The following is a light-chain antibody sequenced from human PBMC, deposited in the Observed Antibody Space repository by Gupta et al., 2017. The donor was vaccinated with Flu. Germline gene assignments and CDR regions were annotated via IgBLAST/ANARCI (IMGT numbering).Light chain of an antibody. Sequence: TLPPSASEALAQRFTITCTESTSDIGAGYGLHWYQQLPGIAPKLLIFENKYRPSGVPDRFSGSTSGTTASLAITGLQADDEADYYCQSFDTTHNDYVFGAGTTVTVL. CDR2: ENK. J-gene: IGLJ1*01. V-gene: IGLV1-40*01. CDR3: QSFDTTHNDYV. CDR1: TSDIGAGYG.